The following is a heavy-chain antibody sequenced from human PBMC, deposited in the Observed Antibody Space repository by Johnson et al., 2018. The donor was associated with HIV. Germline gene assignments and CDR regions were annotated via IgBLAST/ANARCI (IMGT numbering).Heavy chain of an antibody. V-gene: IGHV3-11*01. CDR2: ISSTGSTI. J-gene: IGHJ3*02. CDR3: TRDRGYGDAFDI. CDR1: GFTFSDYY. D-gene: IGHD3-10*01. Sequence: QVQLVESGGGLGKPGGSLRLSCAASGFTFSDYYMNWLRQAPGKGLEWVSYISSTGSTIYYADSVKARFTISRDNAKNSLYLQMNSLRAEDTALYYCTRDRGYGDAFDIWGQGTMVTVSS.